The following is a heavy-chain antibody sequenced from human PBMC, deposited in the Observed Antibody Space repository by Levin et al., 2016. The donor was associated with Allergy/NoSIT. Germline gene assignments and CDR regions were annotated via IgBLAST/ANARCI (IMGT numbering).Heavy chain of an antibody. CDR2: ISAYNGNT. J-gene: IGHJ6*02. D-gene: IGHD3-10*01. CDR3: ARGLKGGVGFHYHYYGMDV. Sequence: WVRQAPGQGLEWMGWISAYNGNTNYAQKLQGRLTMTTDTSTSTAYMELSRLRSDDTAVYYCARGLKGGVGFHYHYYGMDVWGQGTTVTVSS. V-gene: IGHV1-18*01.